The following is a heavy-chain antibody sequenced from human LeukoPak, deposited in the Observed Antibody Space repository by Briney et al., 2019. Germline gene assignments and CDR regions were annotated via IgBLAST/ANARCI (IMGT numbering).Heavy chain of an antibody. CDR1: GDTVSIINAA. V-gene: IGHV6-1*01. J-gene: IGHJ4*02. D-gene: IGHD5-12*01. CDR3: VRSGYSGYLDY. Sequence: SQTLSLTFAISGDTVSIINAAWSWIRQSPSRGLEWLGRTYYRSKWYNHYAVSVKSRIAINPDTSKNQFSLQLNSVTPDDTAVYYCVRSGYSGYLDYWGQGTLVTVSS. CDR2: TYYRSKWYN.